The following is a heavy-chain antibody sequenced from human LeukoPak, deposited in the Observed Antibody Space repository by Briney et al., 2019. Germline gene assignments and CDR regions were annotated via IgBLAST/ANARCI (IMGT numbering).Heavy chain of an antibody. J-gene: IGHJ4*02. CDR2: IYYSGST. Sequence: PSETLSLTCTVSGGSISSYYWSWIRQPPGKGLEWIGYIYYSGSTNYNPSLKSRVTISVDTSKNQFSLKLSSVTAADTAVYYCARYSSGFDYWGPGTLVTVSS. CDR1: GGSISSYY. V-gene: IGHV4-59*08. CDR3: ARYSSGFDY. D-gene: IGHD6-19*01.